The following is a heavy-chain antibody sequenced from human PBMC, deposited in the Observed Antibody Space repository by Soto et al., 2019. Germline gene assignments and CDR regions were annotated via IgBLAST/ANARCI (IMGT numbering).Heavy chain of an antibody. Sequence: GGSLRLSCAASGFTFSSYAMSWVRQAPGKGLEWVSAISGSGGSTYYADSVKGRFTISRDNSKNMLHLQMNSLRAEDTAVYYCAINSGSYYFNWYFDYWGQGTLVTVSS. J-gene: IGHJ4*02. CDR1: GFTFSSYA. V-gene: IGHV3-23*01. D-gene: IGHD1-26*01. CDR2: ISGSGGST. CDR3: AINSGSYYFNWYFDY.